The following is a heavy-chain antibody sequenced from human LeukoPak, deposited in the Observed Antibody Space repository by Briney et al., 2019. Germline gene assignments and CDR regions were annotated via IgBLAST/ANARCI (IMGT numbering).Heavy chain of an antibody. D-gene: IGHD3-22*01. V-gene: IGHV3-23*01. J-gene: IGHJ3*02. CDR3: AKGNYYDSSGYGAFDI. CDR1: GFTFSSYA. CDR2: ISGSGGST. Sequence: GGSLRLSCAASGFTFSSYAMSWVRQAPGKGLEWVSAISGSGGSTYYADSVKGRFTISRDNFKNTLYLQMNSLRAEDTAVYYCAKGNYYDSSGYGAFDIWGQGTMVTVSS.